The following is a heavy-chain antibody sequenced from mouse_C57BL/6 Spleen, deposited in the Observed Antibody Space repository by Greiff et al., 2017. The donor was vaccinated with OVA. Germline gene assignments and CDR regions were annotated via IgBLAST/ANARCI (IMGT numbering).Heavy chain of an antibody. CDR1: GFTFSSYA. V-gene: IGHV5-9-1*02. J-gene: IGHJ4*01. CDR2: ISSGGDYI. CDR3: TRGGDYYAMDY. Sequence: EVQLQESGEGLVKPGGSLKLSCAASGFTFSSYAMSWVRQTPEKRLEWVAYISSGGDYIYYADTVKGRFTISRDNARNTLYLQMSSLKSEDTAMYYCTRGGDYYAMDYWGQGTSVTVSS.